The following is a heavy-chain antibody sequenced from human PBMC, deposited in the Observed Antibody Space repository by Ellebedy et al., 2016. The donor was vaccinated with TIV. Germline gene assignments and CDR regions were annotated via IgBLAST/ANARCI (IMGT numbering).Heavy chain of an antibody. V-gene: IGHV3-64D*06. D-gene: IGHD3-22*01. CDR2: ISSNGGST. Sequence: GESLKISXSASGFTFSSYAMHWVRQAPGKGLEYVSAISSNGGSTYYADSVKGRFTISRDNSKNTLYLQMSSLRAEDTAVYYCVKGDSSGYYSAIFDYWGQGTLVTVSS. CDR1: GFTFSSYA. CDR3: VKGDSSGYYSAIFDY. J-gene: IGHJ4*02.